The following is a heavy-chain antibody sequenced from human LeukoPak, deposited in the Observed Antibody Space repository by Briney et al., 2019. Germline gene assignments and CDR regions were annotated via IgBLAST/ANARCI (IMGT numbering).Heavy chain of an antibody. CDR2: INHSGST. V-gene: IGHV4-34*01. Sequence: PSETLSLTCAVYGGSFSGYYWSWIRQPPGKGLEWIGEINHSGSTNYNPSLKSRVTISVDTSKNQFSLKLSSVTAADTAVYYCARSKGYSSSWYWRRYDAFDIWGQGTMVTVSS. J-gene: IGHJ3*02. CDR1: GGSFSGYY. CDR3: ARSKGYSSSWYWRRYDAFDI. D-gene: IGHD6-13*01.